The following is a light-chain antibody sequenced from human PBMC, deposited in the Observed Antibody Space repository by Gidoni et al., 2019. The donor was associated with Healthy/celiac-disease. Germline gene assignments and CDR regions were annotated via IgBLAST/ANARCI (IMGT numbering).Light chain of an antibody. CDR1: QSVSSRY. CDR3: QQYGSSPGT. CDR2: DAS. J-gene: IGKJ2*01. V-gene: IGKV3D-20*01. Sequence: EIVLTQSPATLSLSPGERATLSCGASQSVSSRYFALFQQKPGLAPKLLIYDASSGATGNPDRVSCSGSGTDFTLTISRLEPEDFAVYYCQQYGSSPGTFGQGTKLEIK.